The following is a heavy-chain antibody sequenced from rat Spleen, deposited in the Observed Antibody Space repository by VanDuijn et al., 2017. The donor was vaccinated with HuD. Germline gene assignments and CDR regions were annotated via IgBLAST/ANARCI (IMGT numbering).Heavy chain of an antibody. CDR2: ISYDGSST. Sequence: EVQLVESDGGLVQPGRSLKLSCAASGFTFSDYYMAWVRQAPTKGLEWVATISYDGSSTYYRDSVKGRFTISRDNAKSTLYLQMDSLRSEDTATYYCARQDYYDGSYYYGTTFDYWGQGVMVTVS. CDR3: ARQDYYDGSYYYGTTFDY. V-gene: IGHV5-29*01. D-gene: IGHD1-12*02. J-gene: IGHJ2*01. CDR1: GFTFSDYY.